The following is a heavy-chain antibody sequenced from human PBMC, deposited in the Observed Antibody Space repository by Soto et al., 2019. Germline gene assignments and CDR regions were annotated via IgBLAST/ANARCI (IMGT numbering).Heavy chain of an antibody. J-gene: IGHJ4*01. CDR3: ASPVECGTTSCIR. D-gene: IGHD2-2*01. CDR2: ISSSSNSI. CDR1: GFTFSRYS. V-gene: IGHV3-48*01. Sequence: GGSLRLSCAASGFTFSRYSMNWVRQAPGKGLEWVSYISSSSNSIYYADSMKGRFTISRDNAKNSLHLQMNSLRAEDTAVYYWASPVECGTTSCIRWGHGTLVNVSS.